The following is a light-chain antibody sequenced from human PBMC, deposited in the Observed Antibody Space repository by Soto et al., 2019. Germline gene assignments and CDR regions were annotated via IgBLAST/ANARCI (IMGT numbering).Light chain of an antibody. CDR1: SSDVGSYNL. CDR2: EGT. Sequence: QSALTQPASVSGSPGRSITISCTGTSSDVGSYNLVSWYQQHPGKAPKLVIYEGTKRPSGVSNRFSGSKSGNTASLKISGLQAEDEADYYCCSYARGDIYVFGTGTKVTVL. CDR3: CSYARGDIYV. V-gene: IGLV2-23*01. J-gene: IGLJ1*01.